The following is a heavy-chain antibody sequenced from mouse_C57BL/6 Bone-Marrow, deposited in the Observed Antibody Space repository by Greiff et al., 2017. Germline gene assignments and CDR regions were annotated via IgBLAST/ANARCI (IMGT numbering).Heavy chain of an antibody. D-gene: IGHD1-1*01. CDR3: ARYYYGSTPFAY. CDR1: GYTFTSSG. J-gene: IGHJ3*01. Sequence: QVQLQQSGAELARPGASVTLSCKASGYTFTSSGISWVKQRTGQGLEWIGEIYPRSGNTYYNEKFKGKATLTADKSSSTAYMELRSLTSEDSAVYVCARYYYGSTPFAYWGQGTLVTVSA. CDR2: IYPRSGNT. V-gene: IGHV1-81*01.